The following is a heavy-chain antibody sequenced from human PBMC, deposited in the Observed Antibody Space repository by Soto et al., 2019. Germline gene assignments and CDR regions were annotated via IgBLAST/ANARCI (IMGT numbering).Heavy chain of an antibody. CDR2: ISATGGNT. Sequence: PGGSLRLSCAASGFTVSNYAMAWVRQAPGKGLEWVSAISATGGNTYYADSVKGRFTISRDNSKNTLFLQMNSLRAEDTAVYYCAKEEGPINAWGQGTLVTVSS. J-gene: IGHJ5*02. V-gene: IGHV3-23*01. D-gene: IGHD2-21*01. CDR3: AKEEGPINA. CDR1: GFTVSNYA.